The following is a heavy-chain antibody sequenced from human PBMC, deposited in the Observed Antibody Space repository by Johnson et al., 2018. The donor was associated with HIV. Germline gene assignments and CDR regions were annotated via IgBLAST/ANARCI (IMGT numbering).Heavy chain of an antibody. CDR3: AKCYSGSYRDAFDI. Sequence: QVQLVESGGGVVQPGESLRLSCAASGFTFSSYGMHWVRQAPGKGLEWVAFIRYDGSNKYYADSVKGRFTISRDNSKNTLYLQMNSLRAEDTAVYYCAKCYSGSYRDAFDIWGQGTMVTVSS. J-gene: IGHJ3*02. D-gene: IGHD1-26*01. V-gene: IGHV3-30*02. CDR1: GFTFSSYG. CDR2: IRYDGSNK.